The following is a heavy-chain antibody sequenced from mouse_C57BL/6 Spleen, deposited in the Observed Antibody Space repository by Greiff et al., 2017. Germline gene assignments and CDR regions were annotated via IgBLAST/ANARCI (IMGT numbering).Heavy chain of an antibody. CDR2: ISNGGGST. Sequence: EVKLVESGGGLVQPGGSLKLSCAASGFTFSDYYMYWVRQTPEKRLEWVAYISNGGGSTYYPDTVKGRFTISRDNAKNTLYLQMSRLKSEDTAMYYCARHDRGWFAYWGQGTLVTVSA. J-gene: IGHJ3*01. CDR1: GFTFSDYY. V-gene: IGHV5-12*01. CDR3: ARHDRGWFAY.